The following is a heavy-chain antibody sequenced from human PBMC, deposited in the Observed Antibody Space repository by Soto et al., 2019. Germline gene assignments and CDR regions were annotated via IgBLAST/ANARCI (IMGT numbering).Heavy chain of an antibody. Sequence: VGSLRLSCAASGFTFSDFYMSWIRQAPGKGLEWVSYISSSGSYTPYADSVKGRFTISRDNAKNSVYLQMNSLRAEDTAVYYCARVGSTSAAGVLDYWGQGTLVTVSS. V-gene: IGHV3-11*06. J-gene: IGHJ4*02. D-gene: IGHD6-13*01. CDR2: ISSSGSYT. CDR3: ARVGSTSAAGVLDY. CDR1: GFTFSDFY.